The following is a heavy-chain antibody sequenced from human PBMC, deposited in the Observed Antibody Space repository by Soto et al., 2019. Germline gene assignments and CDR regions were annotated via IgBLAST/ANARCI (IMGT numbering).Heavy chain of an antibody. D-gene: IGHD3-10*01. CDR1: GFSFSGQY. Sequence: TGGSLRLSCAASGFSFSGQYMTWIRQAPGKGLEWVSKISSDGTLTYYADSVKGRFTVSRDNAKRALYLQMNSLRAEDTAIYYCATDPYYYASGFWGQGTLVTVSS. V-gene: IGHV3-11*01. J-gene: IGHJ4*02. CDR2: ISSDGTLT. CDR3: ATDPYYYASGF.